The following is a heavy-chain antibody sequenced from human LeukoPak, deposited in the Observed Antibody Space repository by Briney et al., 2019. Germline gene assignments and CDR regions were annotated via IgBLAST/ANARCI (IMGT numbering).Heavy chain of an antibody. CDR2: ISSSSYI. CDR1: GFTFSSYS. V-gene: IGHV3-21*01. CDR3: AGGSSGTYYYFDY. Sequence: PGGSLRLSCAASGFTFSSYSMNWVRQAPGKGLEWVSSISSSSYIYYADSVKGRFTISRDNAENSLYLQVNSLRAEDTAVYYCAGGSSGTYYYFDYWGQGTLVTVSS. D-gene: IGHD1-26*01. J-gene: IGHJ4*02.